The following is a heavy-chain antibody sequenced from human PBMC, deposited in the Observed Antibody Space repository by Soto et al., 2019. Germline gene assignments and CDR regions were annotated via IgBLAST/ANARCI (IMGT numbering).Heavy chain of an antibody. V-gene: IGHV1-69*01. J-gene: IGHJ4*02. CDR2: IIPISGRT. D-gene: IGHD5-12*01. Sequence: QVQLVQSGAEVKRPVSSVKVSCEASGGTFSSLGFTWVRQAPGQGLEWMGGIIPISGRTTFAPKFLGRVTITADESTRTTYMELTDLTSDDTAIYYCATRGTQGRWLEFADYWGQGTLVTVSS. CDR1: GGTFSSLG. CDR3: ATRGTQGRWLEFADY.